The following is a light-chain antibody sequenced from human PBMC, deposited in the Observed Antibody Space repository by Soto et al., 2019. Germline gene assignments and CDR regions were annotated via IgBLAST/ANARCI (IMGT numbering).Light chain of an antibody. J-gene: IGKJ3*01. CDR1: QGISNY. Sequence: DIQMTQSPSSLSASVGDRVTITCRASQGISNYVAWYQQKPGKVPKLLISAASTFQSGVSSRFSGRGSGTDFTLTISSLQPEDVATYYCQKYDTVPFTFGPGTKVDFK. CDR2: AAS. CDR3: QKYDTVPFT. V-gene: IGKV1-27*01.